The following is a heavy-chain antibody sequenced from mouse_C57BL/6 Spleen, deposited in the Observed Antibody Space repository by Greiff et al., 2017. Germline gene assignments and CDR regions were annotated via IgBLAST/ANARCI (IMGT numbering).Heavy chain of an antibody. CDR2: IAPEAGDT. CDR3: TRDTLRTPFAY. V-gene: IGHV14-1*01. D-gene: IGHD3-3*01. Sequence: VQLQQSGAELVRPGASVKLSCTASGFNIKDYYMHWVKQRPEQGLEWIGRIAPEAGDTESAPKFQGKATMTADTSSNTAYLQLSSLTSEDTAVYYCTRDTLRTPFAYWGQGTLVTVSA. CDR1: GFNIKDYY. J-gene: IGHJ3*01.